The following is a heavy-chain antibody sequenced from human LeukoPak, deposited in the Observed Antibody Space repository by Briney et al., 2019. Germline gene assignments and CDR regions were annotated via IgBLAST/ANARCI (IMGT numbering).Heavy chain of an antibody. CDR1: GYTFTSYY. J-gene: IGHJ4*02. D-gene: IGHD5-24*01. CDR3: ARQLGDRGYFDY. Sequence: ASVTVSCKASGYTFTSYYMHWVRQAPGQGLEWMGIINPSGGSTSYAQKFQGRVTMTRDTSTSTVYMELSSLRSEDTAVYYCARQLGDRGYFDYWGQGTLVTVSS. V-gene: IGHV1-46*01. CDR2: INPSGGST.